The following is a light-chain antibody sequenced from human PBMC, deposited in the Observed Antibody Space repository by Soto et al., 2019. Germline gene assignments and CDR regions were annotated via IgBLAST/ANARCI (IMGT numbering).Light chain of an antibody. CDR3: QQSSYSPLT. CDR2: DAT. CDR1: QSVDKNY. J-gene: IGKJ4*01. Sequence: EIVLTQSPGTLPLSPGGRATLSCRASQSVDKNYLAWFQQKPGQPPRLLICDATNIATGVPDRFDGTGSETDFSLILSSLEPEDFAIYYCQQSSYSPLTSGGGTRLEI. V-gene: IGKV3-20*01.